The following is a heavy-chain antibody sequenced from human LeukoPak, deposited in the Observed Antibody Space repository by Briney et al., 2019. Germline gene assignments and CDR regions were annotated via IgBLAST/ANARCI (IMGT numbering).Heavy chain of an antibody. D-gene: IGHD2-8*01. J-gene: IGHJ2*01. Sequence: SETLSLTCAVYGGSFSGYYWRWIRQPPGKGLEWIGEINHSGSTNYNPPLKSRVTISVDTSKNQFSLKLSSVTAVDTAVYYCARGSWARYYTNGVCVRHWYFDLWGRGTLVTVSS. V-gene: IGHV4-34*01. CDR3: ARGSWARYYTNGVCVRHWYFDL. CDR1: GGSFSGYY. CDR2: INHSGST.